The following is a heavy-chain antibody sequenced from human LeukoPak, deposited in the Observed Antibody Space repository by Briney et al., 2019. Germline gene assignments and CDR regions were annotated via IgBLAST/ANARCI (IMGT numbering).Heavy chain of an antibody. CDR2: IEYDGSNK. V-gene: IGHV3-30*04. Sequence: GGSLRLSCAASGFTFCSYAMEWVRQAPGKGLEGVAVIEYDGSNKYYADSVKGRLTISRDNSKNTLYLQMNSLRAEDTAVYCCARDLWGVAGHDYYYDMDVWGKGTTVTVSS. CDR1: GFTFCSYA. D-gene: IGHD6-19*01. J-gene: IGHJ6*04. CDR3: ARDLWGVAGHDYYYDMDV.